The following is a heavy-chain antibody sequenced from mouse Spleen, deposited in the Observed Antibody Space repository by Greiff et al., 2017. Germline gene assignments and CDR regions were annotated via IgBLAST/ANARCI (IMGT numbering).Heavy chain of an antibody. V-gene: IGHV7-3*01. CDR3: ARIIYYYGFFDY. CDR1: GFTFTDYY. J-gene: IGHJ2*01. D-gene: IGHD1-1*01. CDR2: IRNKANGYTT. Sequence: EVKVVESGGGLVQPGGSLSLSCAASGFTFTDYYMSWVRQPPGKALEWLGFIRNKANGYTTEYSASVKGRFTISRDNSQSILYLQMNALRAEDSATYYCARIIYYYGFFDYWGQGTTLTVSS.